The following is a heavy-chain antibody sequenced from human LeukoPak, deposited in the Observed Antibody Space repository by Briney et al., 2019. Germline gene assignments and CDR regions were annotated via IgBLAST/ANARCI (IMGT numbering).Heavy chain of an antibody. CDR3: ARGPPGGYDFWWGY. Sequence: NPSETLSLTCTVSGYSISSGYYWGWIRQPPGKGLEWIGSIYHSGSTYYNPSLKSRVTISVDTSKNQFSLKLSSVTAADTAVYYCARGPPGGYDFWWGYWGQGTLVTVSS. D-gene: IGHD3-3*01. V-gene: IGHV4-38-2*02. CDR1: GYSISSGYY. CDR2: IYHSGST. J-gene: IGHJ4*02.